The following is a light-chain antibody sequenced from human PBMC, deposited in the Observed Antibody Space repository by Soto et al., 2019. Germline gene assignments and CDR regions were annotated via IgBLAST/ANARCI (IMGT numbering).Light chain of an antibody. CDR2: DVS. CDR1: SSDVGGYNY. J-gene: IGLJ2*01. CDR3: SSFTSSSRVV. V-gene: IGLV2-14*01. Sequence: QSVLTQPASVSGSPGQSITISCTGTSSDVGGYNYVSWYQQHPGKAPKLMIYDVSNRPSGVSNRFSGSKSGNTASLTISGLQAEDEAEYYCSSFTSSSRVVFGGGTKVTVL.